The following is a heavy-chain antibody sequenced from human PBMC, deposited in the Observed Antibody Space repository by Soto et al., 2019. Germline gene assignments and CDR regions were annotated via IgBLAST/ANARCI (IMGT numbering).Heavy chain of an antibody. V-gene: IGHV4-34*01. CDR2: INHSGST. Sequence: TSETLSLTCAFYGGSFRGYYWSLIRQPPGKGLEWIGEINHSGSTNYNPSLKSRVTISVDTSKNQFSLKLSSVTAADTAVYYCARGKGYCSSTSCSSYDYWGQGTLVTVSS. CDR3: ARGKGYCSSTSCSSYDY. J-gene: IGHJ4*02. CDR1: GGSFRGYY. D-gene: IGHD2-2*01.